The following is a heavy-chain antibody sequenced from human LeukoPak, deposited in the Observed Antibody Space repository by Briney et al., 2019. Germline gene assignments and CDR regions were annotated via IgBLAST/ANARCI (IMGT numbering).Heavy chain of an antibody. V-gene: IGHV3-15*01. CDR3: TTDFAQTYHYDSSEDY. J-gene: IGHJ4*02. D-gene: IGHD3-22*01. CDR1: GFTFSNAW. CDR2: IKSKTDGGTT. Sequence: GGSLRLSCAASGFTFSNAWMSWVRQAPGKGLEWVGRIKSKTDGGTTDYAAPVKGRFTISRDDSKNTLYLQMNSLKTEDTAVYYCTTDFAQTYHYDSSEDYWGQGTLVTVSS.